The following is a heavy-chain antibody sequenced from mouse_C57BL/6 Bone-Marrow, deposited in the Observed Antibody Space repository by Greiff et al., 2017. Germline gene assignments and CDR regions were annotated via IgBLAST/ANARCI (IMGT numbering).Heavy chain of an antibody. CDR1: GYTFTDYN. Sequence: EVQLQQSGPELVKPGASVKIPCKASGYTFTDYNMDWVKQSHGKSLEWIGDINPNNGGTIYNHKFKGKATLTVDKSSSTAYMERRSLTSEDTAVYYCARTRWRRPIYYAMDYWGQGTSVTVSS. V-gene: IGHV1-18*01. CDR3: ARTRWRRPIYYAMDY. J-gene: IGHJ4*01. CDR2: INPNNGGT.